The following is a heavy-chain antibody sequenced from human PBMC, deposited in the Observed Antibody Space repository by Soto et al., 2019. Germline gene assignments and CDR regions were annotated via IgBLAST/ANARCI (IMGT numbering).Heavy chain of an antibody. J-gene: IGHJ5*02. D-gene: IGHD6-6*01. V-gene: IGHV4-31*03. CDR2: IYYSGST. CDR1: GGSISSGGYY. Sequence: PSETLSLTCTVSGGSISSGGYYWSWIRQHPGKGLEWIGYIYYSGSTYYNPSLKSRVTISVDTSKNQFSLKLSSVTAADTAVYYCARASIAARTNWFDPWGQGTLVTVSS. CDR3: ARASIAARTNWFDP.